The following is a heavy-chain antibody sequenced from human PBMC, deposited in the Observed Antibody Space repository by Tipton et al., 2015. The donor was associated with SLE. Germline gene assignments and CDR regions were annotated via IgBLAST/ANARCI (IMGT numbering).Heavy chain of an antibody. CDR1: GDSVSSNSVA. V-gene: IGHV6-1*01. Sequence: GLVKPSQTLSLTCAISGDSVSSNSVAWNWIRQSPSRGLEWLGRTYYRSEWYNDYAASVKGRITVNPDTSKNHFSLKLSSVTAADTAVYYCARVSDSSSHFFDYWGQGTLVTVSS. CDR3: ARVSDSSSHFFDY. J-gene: IGHJ4*02. CDR2: TYYRSEWYN. D-gene: IGHD6-6*01.